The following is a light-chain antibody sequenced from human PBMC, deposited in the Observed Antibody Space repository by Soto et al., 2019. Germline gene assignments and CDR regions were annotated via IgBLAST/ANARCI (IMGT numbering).Light chain of an antibody. Sequence: EIVLTQSPATLSLSPGERATLSCRASQSVSSDLAWYRQKPGQAPRLLIYDASNRATGIPARFSGSGSGTDFTLTISSLEAEDFAVYYRQQRSNWPPITFGQGTRLEIK. V-gene: IGKV3-11*01. CDR2: DAS. CDR1: QSVSSD. J-gene: IGKJ5*01. CDR3: QQRSNWPPIT.